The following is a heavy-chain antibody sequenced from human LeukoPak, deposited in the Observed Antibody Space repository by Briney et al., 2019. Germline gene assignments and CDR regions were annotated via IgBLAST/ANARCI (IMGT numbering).Heavy chain of an antibody. CDR1: GFAFTTYT. CDR2: ISSSGSTI. V-gene: IGHV3-48*03. Sequence: GGSLRLSCAASGFAFTTYTISWVRQAPGKGLEWVSYISSSGSTIYYADSVKGRFTISRDNAKNSLYLQMNSLRAEDTAVYYCARDDIVVVVAATPYYYGMDVWGKGTTVTVSS. J-gene: IGHJ6*04. D-gene: IGHD2-15*01. CDR3: ARDDIVVVVAATPYYYGMDV.